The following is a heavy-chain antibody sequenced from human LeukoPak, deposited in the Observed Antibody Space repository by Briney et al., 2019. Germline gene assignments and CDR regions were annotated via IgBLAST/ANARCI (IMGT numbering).Heavy chain of an antibody. D-gene: IGHD5-24*01. CDR1: GGSFRGYY. J-gene: IGHJ4*02. Sequence: SETLSLTCAVYGGSFRGYYWSWIRQPPGKGLEWIGEINHSGSTNYNPSLKSRVTISVDTSKNQFSLKLSSVTAADTAVYYCARGSRWLQQTLDYWGQGTLVTVSS. V-gene: IGHV4-34*01. CDR2: INHSGST. CDR3: ARGSRWLQQTLDY.